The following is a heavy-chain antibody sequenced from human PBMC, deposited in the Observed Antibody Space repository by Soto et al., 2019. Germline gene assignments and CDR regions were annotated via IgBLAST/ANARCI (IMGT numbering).Heavy chain of an antibody. V-gene: IGHV4-59*01. CDR2: MYNTGST. CDR1: GGSISRYY. CDR3: ARDLWGYCGTDCYPLDV. J-gene: IGHJ6*02. D-gene: IGHD2-21*02. Sequence: PEETLSLTCTVSGGSISRYYWSWIRQPPGKGLEWIGYMYNTGSTVYNPSFKSRVTISVDTSKNQFSLKLNSVTAADTAVYYCARDLWGYCGTDCYPLDVWGQGTTVTVSS.